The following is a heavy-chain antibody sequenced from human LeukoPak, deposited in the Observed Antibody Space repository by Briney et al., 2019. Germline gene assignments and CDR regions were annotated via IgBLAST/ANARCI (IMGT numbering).Heavy chain of an antibody. CDR2: IYTSGST. Sequence: SETLSLTCAVYGGSFSGYYWSWIRQPAGKGLEWIGRIYTSGSTNYNPSLKSRVTISVDTSKNQFSLKLSSVTAADTAVYYCARDRSWGFVFDYWGQGTLVTVSS. J-gene: IGHJ4*02. CDR1: GGSFSGYY. V-gene: IGHV4-4*07. CDR3: ARDRSWGFVFDY. D-gene: IGHD7-27*01.